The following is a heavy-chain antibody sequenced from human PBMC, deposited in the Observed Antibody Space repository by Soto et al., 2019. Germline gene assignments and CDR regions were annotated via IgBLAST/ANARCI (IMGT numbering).Heavy chain of an antibody. J-gene: IGHJ4*02. Sequence: GGSLRLSCAASGFPFGDFGMHWLRQAPGKGLEWVAVISHDGSDKFYADSVKARFTISRDNSKNTLYLQMSGLRGEDTAVYYCARGSTDSYPGSRIFDFWGRGTLVTVSS. CDR2: ISHDGSDK. D-gene: IGHD3-10*01. V-gene: IGHV3-30*03. CDR3: ARGSTDSYPGSRIFDF. CDR1: GFPFGDFG.